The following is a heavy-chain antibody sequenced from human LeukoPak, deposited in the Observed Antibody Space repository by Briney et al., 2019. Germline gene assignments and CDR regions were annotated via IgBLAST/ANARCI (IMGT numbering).Heavy chain of an antibody. CDR2: IIPIFGTA. D-gene: IGHD2/OR15-2a*01. CDR1: GGTFSSYA. Sequence: SVKVSCKASGGTFSSYAISWVRQDPGQGLEWMGGIIPIFGTANYAQKFKGRVTITADKSTSTAYMELSSLRSDDTAVYYCARAPFTIVTLVNKNWFDPWGQGTLVTVSS. V-gene: IGHV1-69*06. CDR3: ARAPFTIVTLVNKNWFDP. J-gene: IGHJ5*02.